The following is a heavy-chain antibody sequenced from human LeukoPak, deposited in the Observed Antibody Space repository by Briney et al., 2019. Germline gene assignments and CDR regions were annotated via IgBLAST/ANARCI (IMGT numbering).Heavy chain of an antibody. CDR3: ARLINYYDSSGYHDY. D-gene: IGHD3-22*01. V-gene: IGHV3-23*01. CDR1: GFTFSGYA. Sequence: PGGTLRLSCAASGFTFSGYAMTWVRQAPGKGLDWVSAISDSGGSTYYADSVKGRFTISRDNAKNSLYLQMNSLRAEDTAVYYCARLINYYDSSGYHDYWGQGTLVTVSS. J-gene: IGHJ4*02. CDR2: ISDSGGST.